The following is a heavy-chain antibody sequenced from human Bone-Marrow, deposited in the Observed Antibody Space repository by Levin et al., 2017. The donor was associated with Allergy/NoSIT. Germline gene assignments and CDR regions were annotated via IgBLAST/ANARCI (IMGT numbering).Heavy chain of an antibody. CDR3: ARGLRYYGSGSYYTWFDV. J-gene: IGHJ5*02. D-gene: IGHD3-10*01. Sequence: SETLSLTCSVFGGSFSGYKWSWIRQSPDKGLEWIGEIDHSRSTHYSRSLRSRVTMSVSMDTSKNEFSLQLTSVTAADTAVYYCARGLRYYGSGSYYTWFDVWGQGTLATVSS. CDR2: IDHSRST. CDR1: GGSFSGYK. V-gene: IGHV4-34*01.